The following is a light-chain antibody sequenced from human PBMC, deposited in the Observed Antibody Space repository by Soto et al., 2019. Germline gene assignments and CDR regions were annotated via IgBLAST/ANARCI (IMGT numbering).Light chain of an antibody. V-gene: IGKV1-9*01. CDR1: QGMSSS. CDR2: AVS. Sequence: DIQLTQSPPFLSASVGDRVTVSCRASQGMSSSLAWYQQKPGKAPKLLIYAVSTLQSGVPSRFSGSGSGTEFTLTISSLQPEDFATYFCPQLYTFGGGTKVEVE. J-gene: IGKJ4*01. CDR3: PQLYT.